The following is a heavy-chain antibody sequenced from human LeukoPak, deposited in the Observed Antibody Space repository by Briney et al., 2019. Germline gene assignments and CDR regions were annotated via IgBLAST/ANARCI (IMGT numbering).Heavy chain of an antibody. CDR3: ASPYGGNGRGWYFDL. CDR1: GGSISSSSYY. Sequence: SETLSLTCTVSGGSISSSSYYWGWIRQPPGKGLEWIGSIYYSGSTYYNPSLKSRVTISVDTSKNQFSLKLSSVTAADTAVYYCASPYGGNGRGWYFDLWGRGTLVTVSS. CDR2: IYYSGST. V-gene: IGHV4-39*01. D-gene: IGHD4-23*01. J-gene: IGHJ2*01.